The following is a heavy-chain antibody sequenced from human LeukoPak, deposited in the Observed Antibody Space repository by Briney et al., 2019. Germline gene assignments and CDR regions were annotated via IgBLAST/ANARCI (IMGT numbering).Heavy chain of an antibody. Sequence: GGSLRLSCGASGFTFSSYGIHWVRQAPGQGLEWVSAISGTGGYTYYADSVKGRFTISRDNSNNTVYLQMNGLRAEDTAVYYCATYRQVLLPFESWGQGTLVTVSS. CDR3: ATYRQVLLPFES. V-gene: IGHV3-23*01. CDR2: ISGTGGYT. D-gene: IGHD2-8*02. CDR1: GFTFSSYG. J-gene: IGHJ4*02.